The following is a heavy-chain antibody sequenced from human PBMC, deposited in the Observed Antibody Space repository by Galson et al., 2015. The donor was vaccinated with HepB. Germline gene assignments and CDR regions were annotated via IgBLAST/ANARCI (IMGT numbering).Heavy chain of an antibody. V-gene: IGHV1-8*01. J-gene: IGHJ6*03. CDR2: MNPNSGNT. D-gene: IGHD3-16*02. CDR1: GYTFTSYD. CDR3: ARGSFYDYIWGSYRSPPTNYYYMDV. Sequence: SVKVSCKASGYTFTSYDINWVRQATGQGLEWMGWMNPNSGNTGYAQKFQGRVTMTRNTSISTAYMELSSLRSEDTAVYYCARGSFYDYIWGSYRSPPTNYYYMDVWGKGTTVTVSS.